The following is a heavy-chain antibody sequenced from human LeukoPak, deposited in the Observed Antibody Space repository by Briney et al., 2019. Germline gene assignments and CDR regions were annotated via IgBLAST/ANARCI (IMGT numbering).Heavy chain of an antibody. CDR1: GGSINSSSYY. CDR2: IYYSGST. J-gene: IGHJ4*02. D-gene: IGHD6-6*01. V-gene: IGHV4-39*01. Sequence: NSSETLSLTCTVSGGSINSSSYYWGWIRQPPGKGLECIGSIYYSGSTYYNPSLKSRITISVDTSKNKFSLKVSSVTAADTAVYYCARQRYSTSWNFDYWGQGTLATVSS. CDR3: ARQRYSTSWNFDY.